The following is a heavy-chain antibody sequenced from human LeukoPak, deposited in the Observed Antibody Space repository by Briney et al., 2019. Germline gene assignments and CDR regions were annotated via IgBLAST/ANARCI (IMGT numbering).Heavy chain of an antibody. CDR3: ATDEGTTVNVDAFDI. V-gene: IGHV1-69*06. D-gene: IGHD4-17*01. CDR1: GGTLSSYT. J-gene: IGHJ3*02. CDR2: IIPIFGTA. Sequence: ASVKVSRKASGGTLSSYTITWVRQAPGQGLEWMGGIIPIFGTADYAQKFQGRVTMTEDTSTDTAYMELSSLRSEDTAVYYCATDEGTTVNVDAFDIWGQGTMVTVSS.